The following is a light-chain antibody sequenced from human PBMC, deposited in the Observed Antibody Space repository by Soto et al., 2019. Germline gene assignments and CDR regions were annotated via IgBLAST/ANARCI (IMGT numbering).Light chain of an antibody. CDR1: QSVSSY. CDR3: QQRSNWPRT. V-gene: IGKV3-11*01. J-gene: IGKJ1*01. CDR2: DAS. Sequence: EIVLTQSPATLSSSPGERATLSCRASQSVSSYLAWYQQKPGRAPRLLIYDASDRATGIPARFSGSGSGTDFTLTISSLEPEDFAVYYCQQRSNWPRTFGQGTKVDIK.